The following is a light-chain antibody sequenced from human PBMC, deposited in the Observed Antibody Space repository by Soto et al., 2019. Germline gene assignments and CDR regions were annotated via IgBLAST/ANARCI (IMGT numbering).Light chain of an antibody. CDR2: DVS. J-gene: IGLJ1*01. Sequence: QSVLTQPASVSGSPGQSITISCTGTSSDVGGYNYVSWHQQHPGKAPKLMIYDVSKRPSGVPDRFSGSKSGNTASLTISGLQAEDEADYYCCSYVGSYTCVFGTGTKVTVL. CDR1: SSDVGGYNY. CDR3: CSYVGSYTCV. V-gene: IGLV2-11*01.